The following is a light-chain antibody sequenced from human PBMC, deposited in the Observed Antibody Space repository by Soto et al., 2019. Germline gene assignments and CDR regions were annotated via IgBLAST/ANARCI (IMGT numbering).Light chain of an antibody. CDR3: QQSYSSWLT. V-gene: IGKV1-39*01. Sequence: DIQMTQSPSSLSASVGDRVTITCGASQSISSYLNWYQQKPGKAPKLLXYAAXSLQSGVQSRFSGSGSGTDFTLTISSLQPEDFAVYYCQQSYSSWLTFGGGTKVDIK. CDR2: AAX. J-gene: IGKJ4*01. CDR1: QSISSY.